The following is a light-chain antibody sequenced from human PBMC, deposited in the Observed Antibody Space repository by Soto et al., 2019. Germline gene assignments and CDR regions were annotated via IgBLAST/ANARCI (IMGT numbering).Light chain of an antibody. J-gene: IGLJ3*02. Sequence: QSALTQPASVSGSPGQSITISCTGTSSDIGGYTLVSWYQQHPGEAPRLIIYEGSKRPSGVSNRFSGSKSGNTASLTISGVPAEGEADYHCCSYAGTDTFVVFGGGTKVTVL. CDR2: EGS. V-gene: IGLV2-23*03. CDR1: SSDIGGYTL. CDR3: CSYAGTDTFVV.